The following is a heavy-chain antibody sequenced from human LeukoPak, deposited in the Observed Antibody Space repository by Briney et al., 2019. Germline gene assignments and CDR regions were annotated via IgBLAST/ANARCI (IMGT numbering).Heavy chain of an antibody. D-gene: IGHD3-3*01. CDR1: GGSFSGYY. J-gene: IGHJ6*03. Sequence: PSETLSLTCAVYGGSFSGYYWSWIRQPPGKGLEWIGEINHSGSTNYNPSLKSRVTISVDTSKNQFSLKLSSVTAADTAVYYCARVHRITIFGVVTYYYYYYMDVWGKGTTVTVSS. V-gene: IGHV4-34*01. CDR3: ARVHRITIFGVVTYYYYYYMDV. CDR2: INHSGST.